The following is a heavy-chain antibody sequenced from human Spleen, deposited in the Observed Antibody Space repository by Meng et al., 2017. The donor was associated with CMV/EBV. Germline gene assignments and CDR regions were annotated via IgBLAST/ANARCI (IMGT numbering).Heavy chain of an antibody. CDR3: ARGLSFDY. D-gene: IGHD3-22*01. CDR1: GYRFTDHY. J-gene: IGHJ4*02. CDR2: IYPNSGGT. Sequence: ASVKVSCKASGYRFTDHYFHWVRQAPGQGLEWMGWIYPNSGGTHYAQKFQGRLTVTRDTSISTGYMELSSLGSDDTAVYYCARGLSFDYWGQGTLVTVSS. V-gene: IGHV1-2*02.